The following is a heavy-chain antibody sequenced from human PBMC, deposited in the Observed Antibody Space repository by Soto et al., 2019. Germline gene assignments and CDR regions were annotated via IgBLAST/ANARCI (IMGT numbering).Heavy chain of an antibody. D-gene: IGHD5-18*01. J-gene: IGHJ6*03. V-gene: IGHV3-21*01. CDR3: ARGEFSYDYYYYYMDV. CDR2: IINRSSYI. CDR1: GFTFSSYS. Sequence: GGSLRLSCAASGFTFSSYSMNWVRQAPGKGLEWVSSIINRSSYIYYADSVKGRFTISRDNAKNSLYLQMNSLRAEDTAVYYCARGEFSYDYYYYYMDVWGKGTTVTVSS.